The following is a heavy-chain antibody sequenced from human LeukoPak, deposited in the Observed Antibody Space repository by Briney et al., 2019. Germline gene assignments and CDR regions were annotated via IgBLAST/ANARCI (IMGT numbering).Heavy chain of an antibody. D-gene: IGHD3-10*01. Sequence: GGSLRLSCAASEFTFSSYWMSWVRQVPGKGLEWVANIKPDGSEKYYLDSVKGRFTISRDNAKNSLYLQMNSLRAEDTAVYFCATTGSYYKADYWGQGTLVTVSS. CDR2: IKPDGSEK. CDR3: ATTGSYYKADY. V-gene: IGHV3-7*01. J-gene: IGHJ4*02. CDR1: EFTFSSYW.